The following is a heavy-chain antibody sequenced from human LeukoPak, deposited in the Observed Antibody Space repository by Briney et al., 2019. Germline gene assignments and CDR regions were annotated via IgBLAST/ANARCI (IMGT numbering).Heavy chain of an antibody. CDR1: GFTFISYA. J-gene: IGHJ1*01. D-gene: IGHD3-10*02. Sequence: PGGSLRLSCAASGFTFISYAMSWVRQAPGKGLEWVSAISGSGGSIYYADSVKGRFTVSRDNSKNTLYLQMNILRAEDTAVYYCAKDEDARPMYFQDWGQGTLVTVSS. V-gene: IGHV3-23*01. CDR3: AKDEDARPMYFQD. CDR2: ISGSGGSI.